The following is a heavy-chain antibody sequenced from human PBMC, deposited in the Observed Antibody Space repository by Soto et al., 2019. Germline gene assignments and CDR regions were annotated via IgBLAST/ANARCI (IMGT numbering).Heavy chain of an antibody. V-gene: IGHV1-8*01. Sequence: GASVKVSCKASGYTFTSYDINWVRQATGQGFEYLGWMNPNSGNTGYVKKFQGRVTMTRDTSMSTAYMELSSLRSEDTAVYYCARVGSYDILTGYYRYYYYYYGMDVWGQGTTVTVSS. CDR1: GYTFTSYD. D-gene: IGHD3-9*01. CDR3: ARVGSYDILTGYYRYYYYYYGMDV. J-gene: IGHJ6*02. CDR2: MNPNSGNT.